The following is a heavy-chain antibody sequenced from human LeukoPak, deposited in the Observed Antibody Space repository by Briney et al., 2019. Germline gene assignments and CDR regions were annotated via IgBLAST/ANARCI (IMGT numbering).Heavy chain of an antibody. CDR3: ARGDGYCSGGSCYPEAFDI. CDR1: GYTFTSYG. V-gene: IGHV1-18*01. Sequence: ASVKVSCKASGYTFTSYGISWVRQAPGQGLEWMGWISAYNGNTSYAQKLQGRVTMTTDTSTSTAYMELRSLRSDDTAVYYCARGDGYCSGGSCYPEAFDIWGXGTMVTVS. J-gene: IGHJ3*02. CDR2: ISAYNGNT. D-gene: IGHD2-15*01.